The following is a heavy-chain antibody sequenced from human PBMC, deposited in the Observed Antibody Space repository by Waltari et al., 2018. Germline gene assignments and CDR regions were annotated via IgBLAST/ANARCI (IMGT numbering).Heavy chain of an antibody. J-gene: IGHJ6*03. V-gene: IGHV4-34*01. CDR2: NNQSGRT. CDR1: GGSFSSYY. Sequence: QVQLQQWGAGLLKPSETLSLTCAVYGGSFSSYYWSWIPQPPGKGREWIGENNQSGRTKHNPSLKSRLTISVETSKNQFSLKLSSVTAADTAVYYCARLPADDYYYMDVWGKGTTVTVSS. CDR3: ARLPADDYYYMDV.